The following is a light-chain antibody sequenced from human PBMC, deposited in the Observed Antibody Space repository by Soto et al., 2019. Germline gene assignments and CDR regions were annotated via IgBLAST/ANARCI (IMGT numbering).Light chain of an antibody. V-gene: IGLV2-14*03. CDR1: SSDVGGYNF. Sequence: QSVLTQPASVSGSPGQSITISCTGTSSDVGGYNFVTWYQQHPGEAPKLMIHDVSSRASGVPNRFSGSKSGTTASLTISGLQAEDVADYSSCSYSSSTSYVFGTGTNVTV. J-gene: IGLJ1*01. CDR2: DVS. CDR3: CSYSSSTSYV.